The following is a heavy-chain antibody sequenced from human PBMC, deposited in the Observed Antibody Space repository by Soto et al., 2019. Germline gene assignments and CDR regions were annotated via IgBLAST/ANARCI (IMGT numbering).Heavy chain of an antibody. J-gene: IGHJ5*02. Sequence: GGSLRLSCSASGFTFSSFAMSWVRKAPGKGLEWVSAISGTSVYIHYADSVKGRFTISRDNAKNSVYLQMDSLRVEDTAVYYCAREGALKPFSSWGQGALVTVSS. CDR3: AREGALKPFSS. V-gene: IGHV3-21*01. CDR2: ISGTSVYI. CDR1: GFTFSSFA.